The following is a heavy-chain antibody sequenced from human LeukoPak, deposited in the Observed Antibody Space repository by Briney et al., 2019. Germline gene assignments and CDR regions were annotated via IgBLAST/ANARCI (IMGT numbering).Heavy chain of an antibody. CDR3: ARGPALSSIFGVVIIPSAYYYYMDV. CDR1: GYTFTSYD. J-gene: IGHJ6*03. CDR2: ISAYNGNT. V-gene: IGHV1-18*01. Sequence: ASVKVSCKASGYTFTSYDISWVRQAPGQGLEWMGWISAYNGNTNYAQKLQGRVTMTTDTSTSTAYMELRSLRSDDTAVYYCARGPALSSIFGVVIIPSAYYYYMDVWGKGTTVTVSS. D-gene: IGHD3-3*01.